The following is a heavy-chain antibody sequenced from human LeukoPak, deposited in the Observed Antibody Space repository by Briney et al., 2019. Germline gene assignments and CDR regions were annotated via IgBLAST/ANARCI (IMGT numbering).Heavy chain of an antibody. CDR3: AKGGDYGDVMPDY. J-gene: IGHJ4*02. D-gene: IGHD4-17*01. V-gene: IGHV3-53*01. CDR2: IYSAGST. CDR1: GVTVSSNY. Sequence: PGGSLRLSCAVSGVTVSSNYMSWVRQAPGRGLEWVSVIYSAGSTYYADSVKGRFTISRDNSKNTLYLQMNSLRAEDTAVYYCAKGGDYGDVMPDYWGQGTLVTVSS.